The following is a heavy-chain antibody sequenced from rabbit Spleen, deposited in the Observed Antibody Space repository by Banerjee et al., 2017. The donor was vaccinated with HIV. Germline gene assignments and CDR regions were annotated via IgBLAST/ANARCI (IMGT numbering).Heavy chain of an antibody. J-gene: IGHJ6*01. CDR1: GVSFSNNHY. CDR2: IDTGSSGFT. CDR3: ARDTGSSFSSYGMDL. Sequence: QEQLEESGGGLVKPGASLTLTCTASGVSFSNNHYMCWVRQAPGKGLEWIACIDTGSSGFTYFATWAKGRFTCSKTSSTTVTLQMTRLTAADTATYFCARDTGSSFSSYGMDLWGQGTLVTVS. V-gene: IGHV1S45*01. D-gene: IGHD8-1*01.